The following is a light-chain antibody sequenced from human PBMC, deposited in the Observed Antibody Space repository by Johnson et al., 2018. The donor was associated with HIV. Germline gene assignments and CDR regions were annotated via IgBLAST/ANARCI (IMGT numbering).Light chain of an antibody. J-gene: IGLJ1*01. V-gene: IGLV1-51*01. CDR2: DNN. CDR1: SSNIGNNY. Sequence: SAAPGQKVTISCSASSSNIGNNYVSWYQQLPGTAPKLLIYDNNKRPSGIPDRFSGSKSGTSATLGITGLQTGDEADYYCGTWDSSLSAGVFGTGTKVTVL. CDR3: GTWDSSLSAGV.